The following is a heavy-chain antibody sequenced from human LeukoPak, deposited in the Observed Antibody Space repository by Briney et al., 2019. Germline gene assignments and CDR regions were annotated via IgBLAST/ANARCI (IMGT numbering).Heavy chain of an antibody. Sequence: PSQTLSLTCTVSGGSISSGGYYWSWIRQHPGKGLEWIGYIYYSGGTYYNPSLKSRVTISVDTSKNQFSLKLSSVTAADTAVYYCARVWGDILTGYYFDYWGQGTLVTVSS. V-gene: IGHV4-31*03. CDR1: GGSISSGGYY. D-gene: IGHD3-9*01. CDR2: IYYSGGT. J-gene: IGHJ4*02. CDR3: ARVWGDILTGYYFDY.